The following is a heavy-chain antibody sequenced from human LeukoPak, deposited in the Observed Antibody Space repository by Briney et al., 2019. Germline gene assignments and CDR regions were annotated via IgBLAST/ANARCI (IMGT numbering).Heavy chain of an antibody. V-gene: IGHV3-48*01. CDR1: GFTFSSYN. CDR3: AREPTYSSSWYTSCGY. Sequence: GGSLRLSCAASGFTFSSYNMNWVRQAPGKGLEWVSYITSSTSSIYYADSVKGRFTISRDNAKNSLYLQMNSLRAEDTAVYYCAREPTYSSSWYTSCGYWGQGTLVTVSS. D-gene: IGHD6-13*01. CDR2: ITSSTSSI. J-gene: IGHJ4*02.